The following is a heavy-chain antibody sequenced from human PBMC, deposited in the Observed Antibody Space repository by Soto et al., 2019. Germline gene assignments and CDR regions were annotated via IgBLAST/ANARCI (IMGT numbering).Heavy chain of an antibody. CDR3: ARAGLHADYDNYEGLLY. V-gene: IGHV3-33*01. CDR2: IWYDGSKK. CDR1: GFSFSSYG. Sequence: GGSLRLSCAASGFSFSSYGMHWVRQAPGKGLEWVAVIWYDGSKKYYADSVKGRFTISRDNSKNTLFLQMNSLRVEDTAVYYCARAGLHADYDNYEGLLYWGQGTLVTVSS. J-gene: IGHJ4*02. D-gene: IGHD4-17*01.